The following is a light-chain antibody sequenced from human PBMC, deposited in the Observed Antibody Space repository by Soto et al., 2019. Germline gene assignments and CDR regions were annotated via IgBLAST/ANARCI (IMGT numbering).Light chain of an antibody. Sequence: IGMKQSPAPLYVSPGERATIDCRASQTIYSNVAWYQQRPGHSPRLLIYGASSRATGIPARFSGSGSGTEFTLSIRSLQSEDFAVYYCQQYNNWPFINCGKGTRRAIK. V-gene: IGKV3-15*01. J-gene: IGKJ5*01. CDR1: QTIYSN. CDR2: GAS. CDR3: QQYNNWPFIN.